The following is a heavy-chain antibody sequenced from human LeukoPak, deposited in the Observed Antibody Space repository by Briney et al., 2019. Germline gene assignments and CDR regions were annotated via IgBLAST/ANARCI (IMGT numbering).Heavy chain of an antibody. CDR2: IYYSGST. V-gene: IGHV4-39*07. Sequence: SETLSLTCTVSGGSISSSSYYWGWIRQPPGKGLEWIGSIYYSGSTYYNPSLKSRVTISVDTSKNQFSLKLSSVTAADTAVYYCARVLGTVIHDYWGQGTLVTVSS. D-gene: IGHD1-7*01. J-gene: IGHJ4*02. CDR3: ARVLGTVIHDY. CDR1: GGSISSSSYY.